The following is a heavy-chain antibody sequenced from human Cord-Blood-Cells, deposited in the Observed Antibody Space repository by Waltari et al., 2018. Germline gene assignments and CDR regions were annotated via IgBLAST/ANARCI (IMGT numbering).Heavy chain of an antibody. Sequence: QVQLVQSGAEVKKPGSSVKVSCKASGGTFSSYAISWVRQAPGQGLEWMGGNIPILGPPNYAQKFQGRVTITADKPTSTAYMELSSLRSEDTAVYYCARGGGGDHNWDDAFDIWGQGTMVTVSS. CDR1: GGTFSSYA. V-gene: IGHV1-69*06. CDR2: NIPILGPP. J-gene: IGHJ3*02. D-gene: IGHD1-20*01. CDR3: ARGGGGDHNWDDAFDI.